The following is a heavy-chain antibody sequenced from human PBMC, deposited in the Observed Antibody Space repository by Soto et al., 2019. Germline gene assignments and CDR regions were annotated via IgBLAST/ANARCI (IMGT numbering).Heavy chain of an antibody. D-gene: IGHD6-19*01. CDR3: VQTTGWPGFDF. J-gene: IGHJ4*01. V-gene: IGHV3-53*01. Sequence: PGGSLRLSCAASGFAVSSKYMTWVRQAPGKGLEWVSVIYGGGTTYYADSVKGRFTISRDTSKKTLFLQMNSLRAEDTAVYYCVQTTGWPGFDFWGQGTLVTVSS. CDR2: IYGGGTT. CDR1: GFAVSSKY.